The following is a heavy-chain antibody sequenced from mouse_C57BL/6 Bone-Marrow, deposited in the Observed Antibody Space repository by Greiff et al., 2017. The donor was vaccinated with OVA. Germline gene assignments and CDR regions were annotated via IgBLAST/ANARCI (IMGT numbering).Heavy chain of an antibody. CDR2: FYPGSGST. Sequence: VQLQQPGAELVKPGASVKMSCKASGFTFTSYWITWVIQRPGQGLEWIGDFYPGSGSTNYNEKFKSKATLTVDTSSSTAYMQLSSLTSEDSAVYYCARRRNDYDRSPFAYWGQGTLVTVSA. CDR3: ARRRNDYDRSPFAY. V-gene: IGHV1-55*01. D-gene: IGHD2-4*01. J-gene: IGHJ3*01. CDR1: GFTFTSYW.